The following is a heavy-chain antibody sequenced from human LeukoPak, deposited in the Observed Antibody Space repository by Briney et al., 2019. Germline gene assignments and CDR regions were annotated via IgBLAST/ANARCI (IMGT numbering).Heavy chain of an antibody. CDR3: ARAYSSSWYLNWFDP. V-gene: IGHV4-34*01. CDR2: INHSGST. J-gene: IGHJ5*02. D-gene: IGHD6-13*01. CDR1: GGSFSGYY. Sequence: SETLSLTCAVYGGSFSGYYWSWIRQPPGKGLEWIGEINHSGSTNYNPSLKSRVTISVDTSKNQFSLKLSSVTAADTAVYYCARAYSSSWYLNWFDPWGQGTPVTASS.